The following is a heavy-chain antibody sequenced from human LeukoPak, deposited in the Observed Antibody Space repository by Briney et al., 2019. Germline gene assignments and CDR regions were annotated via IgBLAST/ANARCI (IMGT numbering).Heavy chain of an antibody. J-gene: IGHJ4*02. Sequence: ASVKVSCKASGGTFSSYAISWVRQAPGQGLEWMGRINPNSGGTNYAQKFQGRVTMTRDTSISTAYMELSRLRSDDTAVYYCARGAHDYGDYILENYFDYWGQGTLVTVSS. V-gene: IGHV1-2*06. CDR3: ARGAHDYGDYILENYFDY. CDR2: INPNSGGT. CDR1: GGTFSSYA. D-gene: IGHD4-17*01.